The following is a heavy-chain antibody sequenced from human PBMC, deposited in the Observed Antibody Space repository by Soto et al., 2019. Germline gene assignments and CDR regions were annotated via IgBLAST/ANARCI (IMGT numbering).Heavy chain of an antibody. CDR1: GFPFSTFP. CDR2: ISHAGGKK. D-gene: IGHD5-18*01. J-gene: IGHJ4*02. Sequence: PGGSLRLSCAASGFPFSTFPMHWVRQAPGKGLEWVALISHAGGKKYYADSVKGRFTISRDNSKNSLYLQMNSLRAEDTAVYYCAGWHVQFDSYGYFWGQGTQVTVSS. V-gene: IGHV3-30-3*01. CDR3: AGWHVQFDSYGYF.